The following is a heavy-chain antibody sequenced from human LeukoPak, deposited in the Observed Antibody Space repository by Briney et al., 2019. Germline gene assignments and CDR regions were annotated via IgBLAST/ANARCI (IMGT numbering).Heavy chain of an antibody. D-gene: IGHD5-12*01. Sequence: SETLSLTCTVSGGSISSYYWSWIRQPPGKGLEWIGYIYYSGSTNYNPSLKSRVTISLDTSKNQFSLKLSSVTAADTAVYYCARDKWLSYWGQGTLVTVSS. J-gene: IGHJ4*02. CDR3: ARDKWLSY. V-gene: IGHV4-59*01. CDR2: IYYSGST. CDR1: GGSISSYY.